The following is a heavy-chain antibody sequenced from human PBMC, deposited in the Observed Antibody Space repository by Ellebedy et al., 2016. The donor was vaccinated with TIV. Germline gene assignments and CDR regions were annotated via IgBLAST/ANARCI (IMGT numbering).Heavy chain of an antibody. J-gene: IGHJ6*02. V-gene: IGHV1-24*01. D-gene: IGHD3-3*01. CDR1: RYTLTELS. Sequence: ASVKVSXKVSRYTLTELSMHWVRQAPGKGLEWMGGFDPEDGETIYAQKFQGRVTMTEDTSTDTAYMELSSLRSEDTAVYYCAREAIFGVVPHGEDYYYGMDVWGQGTTVTVSS. CDR2: FDPEDGET. CDR3: AREAIFGVVPHGEDYYYGMDV.